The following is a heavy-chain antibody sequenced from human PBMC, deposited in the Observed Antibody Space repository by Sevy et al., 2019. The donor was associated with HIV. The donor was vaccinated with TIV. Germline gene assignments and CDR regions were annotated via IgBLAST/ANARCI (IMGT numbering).Heavy chain of an antibody. CDR1: GFTITNYA. CDR2: IYSDGRT. D-gene: IGHD2-15*01. CDR3: TREDIVLGEDNYYGMDV. Sequence: GGSLRLSCAASGFTITNYAMNWVRQAPGKGLEWVSNIYSDGRTYYADSVRGRFTISRDTSKNTVYLEMKSLRAEDTAVYYCTREDIVLGEDNYYGMDVWGHGTTVTVSS. J-gene: IGHJ6*02. V-gene: IGHV3-53*01.